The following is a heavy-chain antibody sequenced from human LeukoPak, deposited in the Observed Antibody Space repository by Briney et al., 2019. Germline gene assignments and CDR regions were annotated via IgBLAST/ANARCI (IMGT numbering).Heavy chain of an antibody. CDR2: IRYDGSNK. CDR1: GFTFSSYG. CDR3: AKVPGVVVVAATPGTDAFDI. J-gene: IGHJ3*02. D-gene: IGHD2-15*01. V-gene: IGHV3-30*02. Sequence: GGSLRLSCAASGFTFSSYGMHWVRQAPGKGLEWVAFIRYDGSNKYYADSVKGRFTISRDNSKNTLYLQMNSLRAEDTAVYYCAKVPGVVVVAATPGTDAFDIWGQGTMVTVSS.